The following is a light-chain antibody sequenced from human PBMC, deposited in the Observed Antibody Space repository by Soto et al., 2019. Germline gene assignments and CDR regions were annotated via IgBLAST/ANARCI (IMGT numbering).Light chain of an antibody. V-gene: IGLV2-14*01. CDR2: DVS. J-gene: IGLJ1*01. CDR3: CSYTRSGTLI. CDR1: SSDIGDYNY. Sequence: QSALTQPASVSGSPGQSITISCVGTSSDIGDYNYVSWYQQHPGKVPEVIIYDVSNRPSGVSYRFSGTKSGNTASLTVSGLQAEDEADYYCCSYTRSGTLILGTGTKVTVL.